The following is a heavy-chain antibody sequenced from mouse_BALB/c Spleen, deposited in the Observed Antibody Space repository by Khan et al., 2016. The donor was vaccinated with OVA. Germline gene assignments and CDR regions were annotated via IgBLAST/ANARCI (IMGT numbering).Heavy chain of an antibody. CDR2: ILAGGST. J-gene: IGHJ2*01. D-gene: IGHD1-3*01. V-gene: IGHV2-9*02. Sequence: QVQLKQSGPGLVAPSQSLSLTCTVSGFSLTSYGVHWVRQPPGKGLVWLVVILAGGSTNYNSALMSRLSISKDNSKSQVFLKMNSLQTDDTAMYYCARLEDIWGQGTTLTVSS. CDR1: GFSLTSYG. CDR3: ARLEDI.